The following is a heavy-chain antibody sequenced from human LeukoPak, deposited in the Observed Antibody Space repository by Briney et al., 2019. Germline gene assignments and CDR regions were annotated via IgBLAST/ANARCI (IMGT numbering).Heavy chain of an antibody. Sequence: PSETLSLTCTVSGGSISSGDYYSSWIRQPPGKGLEWIAYMYYSGSTYYNPSLKSRVTMSAHTSKNQLSLKLSSVTAADTAVYYCARPYYYDSRIDPWGQGILVTVSS. CDR1: GGSISSGDYY. CDR2: MYYSGST. CDR3: ARPYYYDSRIDP. D-gene: IGHD3-22*01. J-gene: IGHJ5*02. V-gene: IGHV4-30-4*01.